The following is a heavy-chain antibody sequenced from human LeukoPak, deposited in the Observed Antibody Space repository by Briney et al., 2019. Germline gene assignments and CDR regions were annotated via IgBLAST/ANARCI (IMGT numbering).Heavy chain of an antibody. D-gene: IGHD3-3*02. V-gene: IGHV3-30*18. CDR1: GFTFSSYG. J-gene: IGHJ4*02. CDR2: ISYDGSNK. CDR3: AKGVSPDY. Sequence: SGGSLRLSCAASGFTFSSYGMHWVRQAPGKGLEWVAVISYDGSNKYYADSVKGRFTISRDNSKNTLYLQMNSLRAEDTAVYYCAKGVSPDYWGQGTLVTVSS.